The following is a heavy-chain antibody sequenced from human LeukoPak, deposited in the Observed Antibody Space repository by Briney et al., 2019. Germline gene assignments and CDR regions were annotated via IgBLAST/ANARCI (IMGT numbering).Heavy chain of an antibody. CDR1: GFTFSSYS. V-gene: IGHV3-21*01. D-gene: IGHD3-3*01. CDR3: ARVGRFWSGYYPPYYYYYMDV. CDR2: ISSSSSYI. Sequence: PGGSLRLSCAASGFTFSSYSMNWVRQAPGKGLEWVSSISSSSSYIYYADSVKGRFTISRDNAKNSLYLQMNSLRAEDTAVYYCARVGRFWSGYYPPYYYYYMDVWGKGTTVTVSS. J-gene: IGHJ6*03.